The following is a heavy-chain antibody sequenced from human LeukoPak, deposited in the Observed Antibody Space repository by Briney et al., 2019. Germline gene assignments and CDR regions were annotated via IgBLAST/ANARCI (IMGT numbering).Heavy chain of an antibody. CDR3: AKDQHEITMVRGVSY. Sequence: GGSLRLSCAASGFTFSSYWMSWVRQAPGKGLEWVANIKQDGSEKYYVDSVKGRFTISRDNAKNSLYLQMNSLRAEDTAVYYCAKDQHEITMVRGVSYWGQGALVTVSS. CDR1: GFTFSSYW. D-gene: IGHD3-10*01. V-gene: IGHV3-7*03. J-gene: IGHJ4*02. CDR2: IKQDGSEK.